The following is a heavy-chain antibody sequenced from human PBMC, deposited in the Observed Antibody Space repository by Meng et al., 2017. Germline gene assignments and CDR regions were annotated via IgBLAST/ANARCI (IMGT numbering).Heavy chain of an antibody. V-gene: IGHV3-23*01. Sequence: GESLKISCAASGFTFSSYAMSWVRQAPGKGLEWVSAISGSGGSTYYADSVKGRFTISRDNSKNTLYLQMNSLRAEDTAVYYCAKDRAPSAVTRENPYWGQGTLVPSPQ. CDR1: GFTFSSYA. J-gene: IGHJ4*02. CDR3: AKDRAPSAVTRENPY. D-gene: IGHD4-17*01. CDR2: ISGSGGST.